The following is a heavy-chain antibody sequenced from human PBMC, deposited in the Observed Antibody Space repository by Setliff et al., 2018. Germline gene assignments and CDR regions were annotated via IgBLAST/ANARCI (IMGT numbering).Heavy chain of an antibody. CDR3: ARVPGGRFDY. J-gene: IGHJ4*02. CDR2: IYYSGNT. V-gene: IGHV4-31*03. D-gene: IGHD1-26*01. CDR1: GGSISSGGYY. Sequence: SETLSLTCTVSGGSISSGGYYWSWIRQHPGKGLEWIGYIYYSGNTYYNPSLKSRVTISVDTSKNQFSLKLSSVTAADTAVYYCARVPGGRFDYWGQGTLVTVSS.